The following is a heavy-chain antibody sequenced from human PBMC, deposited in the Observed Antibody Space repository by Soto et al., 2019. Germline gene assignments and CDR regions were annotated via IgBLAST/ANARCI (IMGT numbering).Heavy chain of an antibody. CDR2: IYHSGSP. J-gene: IGHJ6*02. CDR1: GGSISSSNW. V-gene: IGHV4-4*02. D-gene: IGHD3-10*02. Sequence: QVQLQESGPGLVKPSGTLSLTCAVSGGSISSSNWWSWVRQPPRKGLEWIGEIYHSGSPNYNPSLYSRVTISVDKSKNQFSLQLSSVTAADTAVYYCVSVRGGYYYAMDVWGQGTTVTVAS. CDR3: VSVRGGYYYAMDV.